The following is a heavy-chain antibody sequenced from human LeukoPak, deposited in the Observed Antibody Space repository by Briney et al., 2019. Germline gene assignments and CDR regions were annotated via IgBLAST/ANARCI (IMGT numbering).Heavy chain of an antibody. CDR2: VSGEQTDK. CDR1: GFTFVHFS. V-gene: IGHV3-30*04. CDR3: ARLPRLYGDYNNFDY. J-gene: IGHJ4*02. Sequence: GGSLRLSCVASGFTFVHFSMHWVRQAPGKGLEWVAFVSGEQTDKYYADSVKGRFTTSRDNSKNTLYLQMNYLRAEDTAVYYCARLPRLYGDYNNFDYWGQGTLVTVSS. D-gene: IGHD4-17*01.